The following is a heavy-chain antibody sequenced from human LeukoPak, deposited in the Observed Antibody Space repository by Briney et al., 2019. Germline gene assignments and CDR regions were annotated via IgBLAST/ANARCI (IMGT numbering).Heavy chain of an antibody. J-gene: IGHJ4*02. CDR1: GSTFSGYP. V-gene: IGHV3-30-3*01. D-gene: IGHD3-22*01. CDR2: ISHDGSDK. Sequence: GGSLRLSCAASGSTFSGYPTHWVRQTPGKGLEWVAVISHDGSDKHYADPVKGRFTISRDNSKNTVYLQMNSLRAEDTAVYYCAREGSRGYYPYWGQGILVTVSS. CDR3: AREGSRGYYPY.